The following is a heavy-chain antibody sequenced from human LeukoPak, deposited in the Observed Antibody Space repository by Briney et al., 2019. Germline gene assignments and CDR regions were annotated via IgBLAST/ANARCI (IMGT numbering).Heavy chain of an antibody. Sequence: GGSLRLSCAASGFTFSSYAMSWVRQAPGKGLEWVSAISGSGGSTYYADSVKGRFTISRDNSKNTLYLQMNSLRAEDTAVYYCAKSDYDFWSGYYRYYLDYWGQGTLVTVSS. CDR1: GFTFSSYA. J-gene: IGHJ4*02. CDR2: ISGSGGST. V-gene: IGHV3-23*01. D-gene: IGHD3-3*01. CDR3: AKSDYDFWSGYYRYYLDY.